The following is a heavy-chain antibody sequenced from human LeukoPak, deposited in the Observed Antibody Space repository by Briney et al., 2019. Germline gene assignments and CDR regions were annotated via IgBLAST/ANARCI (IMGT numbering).Heavy chain of an antibody. CDR3: ARGSDFWGAYYFDY. D-gene: IGHD3-3*01. J-gene: IGHJ4*02. Sequence: GRSLSHSCAASRFTFSSYSMNWVRHAPGQGLKTDSSISSSSSYIYYADSVKGRFTISRDNGKNSLYLQMNSLRAEDTAVYYCARGSDFWGAYYFDYWGQGTLVTVSS. CDR1: RFTFSSYS. V-gene: IGHV3-21*01. CDR2: ISSSSSYI.